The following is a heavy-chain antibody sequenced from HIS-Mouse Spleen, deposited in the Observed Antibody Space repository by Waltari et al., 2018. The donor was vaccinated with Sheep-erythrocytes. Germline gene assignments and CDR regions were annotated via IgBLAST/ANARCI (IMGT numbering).Heavy chain of an antibody. CDR2: IFSNDEK. V-gene: IGHV2-26*01. D-gene: IGHD3-3*01. Sequence: QVTLKESGPVLVKPTETLTLTCTVSGFSLSNARMGVSWIRQPPGKALEWLAHIFSNDEKSYSPSLNGRPTITKETAKSQVVLTMTNMDPVDTATYYGARITSYYDFWSTYNKDYFDYWGQGTLVTVSS. J-gene: IGHJ4*02. CDR1: GFSLSNARMG. CDR3: ARITSYYDFWSTYNKDYFDY.